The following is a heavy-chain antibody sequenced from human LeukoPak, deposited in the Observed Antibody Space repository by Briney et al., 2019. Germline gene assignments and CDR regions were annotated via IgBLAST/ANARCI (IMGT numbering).Heavy chain of an antibody. CDR1: GFTFSDYY. D-gene: IGHD3-22*01. J-gene: IGHJ6*03. CDR3: ARVRYYYDSSGYYWAPYYYYMDV. Sequence: KTGGSLRLSCAASGFTFSDYYMSWIRQAPGKGLEWVSYISSSGSTIYYADSVKGRFTISRDNAKNSLYLQMNSLRAEDTAVYYCARVRYYYDSSGYYWAPYYYYMDVWGKGTTVTISS. V-gene: IGHV3-11*01. CDR2: ISSSGSTI.